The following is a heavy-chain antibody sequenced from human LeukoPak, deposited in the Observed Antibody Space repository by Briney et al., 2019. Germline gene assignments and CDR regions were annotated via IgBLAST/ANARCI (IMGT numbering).Heavy chain of an antibody. D-gene: IGHD2-2*01. V-gene: IGHV4-59*01. CDR3: ARALRYCSSTSCQPYHFDY. CDR2: IYYSGST. CDR1: GGSISSYY. J-gene: IGHJ4*02. Sequence: SETLPLTCTASGGSISSYYWSWIRQPPGKGLEWMGDIYYSGSTNYNPSLKSRVTISVDTSKNQFSLKLSSVTAADTAVYYCARALRYCSSTSCQPYHFDYWGQGTLVTVSS.